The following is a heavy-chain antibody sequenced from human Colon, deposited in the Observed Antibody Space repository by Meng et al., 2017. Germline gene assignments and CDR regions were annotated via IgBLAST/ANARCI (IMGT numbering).Heavy chain of an antibody. CDR2: MNPDSGKT. V-gene: IGHV1-8*02. D-gene: IGHD1-26*01. J-gene: IGHJ4*02. Sequence: QVQLVQSGAEVNKPGASVRVSGETSGYTFSNYEVNWVRQASGHGLEWMGWMNPDSGKTGYAHKFQGRVTLTRDTSTGTAYMELTSLTPDDTAVYYCARGGAPPYYFDYWGQGTLVTVSS. CDR1: GYTFSNYE. CDR3: ARGGAPPYYFDY.